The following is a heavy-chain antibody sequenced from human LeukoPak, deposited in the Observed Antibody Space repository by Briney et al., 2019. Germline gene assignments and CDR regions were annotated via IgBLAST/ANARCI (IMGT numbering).Heavy chain of an antibody. CDR1: GGSISSYY. Sequence: SETLSLTCTVSGGSISSYYWSWIRQPPGKGLEWIGSIYHSGSTYYNPSLKSRVIISVDTSKIHFSLNLTSVTAADTAVYYCARDGSPYHSVKERYYYYMDVWGKGTTVTVSS. CDR2: IYHSGST. CDR3: ARDGSPYHSVKERYYYYMDV. V-gene: IGHV4-59*12. D-gene: IGHD2-2*01. J-gene: IGHJ6*03.